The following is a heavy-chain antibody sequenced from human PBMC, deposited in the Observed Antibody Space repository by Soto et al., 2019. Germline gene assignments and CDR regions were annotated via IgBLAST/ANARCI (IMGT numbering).Heavy chain of an antibody. CDR3: ARSSGWYQDY. CDR1: GGSFSGYY. V-gene: IGHV4-34*01. CDR2: INHSGST. J-gene: IGHJ4*02. Sequence: SETLSLTCAVYGGSFSGYYWSWIRQPPGKGLEWIGEINHSGSTNYNPSLKSRVTISVDTSKNQFSLRLSSVTAADTAVYYCARSSGWYQDYWGQGTLVTVSS. D-gene: IGHD6-19*01.